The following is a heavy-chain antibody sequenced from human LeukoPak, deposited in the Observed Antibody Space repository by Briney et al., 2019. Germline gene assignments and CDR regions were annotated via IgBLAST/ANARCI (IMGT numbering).Heavy chain of an antibody. CDR3: AREDTGGLDH. D-gene: IGHD4-23*01. V-gene: IGHV4-39*07. CDR2: IYYSGST. Sequence: PSETLSLTCSVSGGSISSSSHYWDWIRQPPGEGLEWIGSIYYSGSTYYNPSLKSRVTISVDTSKYQFSLKLISVTAADTAVYYCAREDTGGLDHWGQGILVTVSP. CDR1: GGSISSSSHY. J-gene: IGHJ4*02.